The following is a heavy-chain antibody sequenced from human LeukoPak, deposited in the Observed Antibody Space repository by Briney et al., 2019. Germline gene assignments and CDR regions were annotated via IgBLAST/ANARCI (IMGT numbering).Heavy chain of an antibody. CDR3: ASLYSSSWYRYFDY. V-gene: IGHV4-59*01. D-gene: IGHD6-13*01. CDR2: IYYSGST. Sequence: SETLSLTCTVSGGSISSYYWSWIRQPPGKGLEWIGYIYYSGSTNCNPSLKSRVTISVDTSKNQISLKLSSVTAADTAVYYCASLYSSSWYRYFDYWGQGTLVTVSS. J-gene: IGHJ4*02. CDR1: GGSISSYY.